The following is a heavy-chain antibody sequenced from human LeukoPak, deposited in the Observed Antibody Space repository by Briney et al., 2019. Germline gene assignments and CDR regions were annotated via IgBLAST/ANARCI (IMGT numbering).Heavy chain of an antibody. D-gene: IGHD6-6*01. CDR2: TTPAGAGT. CDR1: GFDFSNCA. CDR3: AKEDLSSSRYYFEN. V-gene: IGHV3-23*01. J-gene: IGHJ4*02. Sequence: GGSLRLPCAASGFDFSNCAMSWVRQAPGMGLEWVSATTPAGAGTYYADSVKGRFTISRDNAKNTLYLHMNSLRAEDTAVYYCAKEDLSSSRYYFENWGQGALVTVSS.